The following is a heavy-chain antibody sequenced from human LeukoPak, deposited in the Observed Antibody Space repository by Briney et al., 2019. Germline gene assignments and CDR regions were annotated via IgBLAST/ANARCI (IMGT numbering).Heavy chain of an antibody. CDR1: GGTFSSYA. J-gene: IGHJ5*02. Sequence: ASVKVSCTASGGTFSSYAISWVRQAPGQGLEWMGGIIPIFGTANYAQKFQGRVTITADKSTSTAYMELSSLRSEDTAVYYCARGGPRTYGSGSYSAFDPWGQGTLVTVSS. CDR3: ARGGPRTYGSGSYSAFDP. CDR2: IIPIFGTA. V-gene: IGHV1-69*06. D-gene: IGHD3-10*01.